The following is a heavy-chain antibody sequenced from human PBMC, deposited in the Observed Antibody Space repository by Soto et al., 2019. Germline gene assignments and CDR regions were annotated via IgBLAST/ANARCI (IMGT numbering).Heavy chain of an antibody. Sequence: GSLRLSCAASGFTFSSYAMSWVRQAPGTGLEWVSAISGSGGSTYYADSVKGRFTISRDNSKNTLYLQMNSLRAEDTAVHYCAKGGNYDYILGRYRALLPDAFDISGQGSMDTVS. CDR2: ISGSGGST. CDR3: AKGGNYDYILGRYRALLPDAFDI. V-gene: IGHV3-23*01. J-gene: IGHJ3*02. D-gene: IGHD3-16*02. CDR1: GFTFSSYA.